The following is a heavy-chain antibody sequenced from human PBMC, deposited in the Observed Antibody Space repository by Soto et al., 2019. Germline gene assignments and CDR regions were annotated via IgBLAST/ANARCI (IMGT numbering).Heavy chain of an antibody. CDR1: GGTFSSYA. CDR3: ARGGYCGGDCYSGYFDY. Sequence: QVQLVQSGAEVKKPGSSVKVSCKASGGTFSSYAISWVRQAPGQGLEWMGGIIPIFGTANYAQKFQGRVTITADESTSTAYMELSSLRSEDTAVYYCARGGYCGGDCYSGYFDYWGQGTLVTVSS. CDR2: IIPIFGTA. V-gene: IGHV1-69*01. D-gene: IGHD2-21*02. J-gene: IGHJ4*02.